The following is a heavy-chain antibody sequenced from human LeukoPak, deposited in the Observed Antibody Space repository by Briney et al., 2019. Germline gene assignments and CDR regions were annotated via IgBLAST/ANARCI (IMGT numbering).Heavy chain of an antibody. Sequence: SETLSLTCTVSGGSISSYYWSWIRQPPGKGLEWIGYIYTSGSTNYNPSLKSRVTISVDTSKNQFSLKLSSVTAADTAVYYCARFYSGPSGWFVLWYFDLWGRGTLVTVSS. CDR1: GGSISSYY. D-gene: IGHD6-19*01. J-gene: IGHJ2*01. CDR3: ARFYSGPSGWFVLWYFDL. CDR2: IYTSGST. V-gene: IGHV4-4*09.